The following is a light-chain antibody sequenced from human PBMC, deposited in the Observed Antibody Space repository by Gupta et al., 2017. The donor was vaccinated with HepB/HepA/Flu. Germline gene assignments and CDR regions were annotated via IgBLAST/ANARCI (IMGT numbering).Light chain of an antibody. CDR3: QQYGNSPTWT. CDR1: QSVSRSY. Sequence: EIVLTQSPGTLSLSPGERATLSCRASQSVSRSYLAWYQQKFGQAPRLLIYGTSSRATGIPDRFSGSGSGTDFTLTIGRREPEDSAVYYCQQYGNSPTWTFGQGTRVEI. J-gene: IGKJ1*01. V-gene: IGKV3-20*01. CDR2: GTS.